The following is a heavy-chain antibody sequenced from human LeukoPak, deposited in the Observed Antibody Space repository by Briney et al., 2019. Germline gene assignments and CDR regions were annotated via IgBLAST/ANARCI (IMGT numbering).Heavy chain of an antibody. CDR3: ARVIGWDQVTNDTFDI. Sequence: SETLSLTCTVSGGSISSGDYYWSWIRQPPGKGLEWIGYIYHSGSTYYNPSLKSRVTISVDRSKNQFSLKLSSVTAADTAVYYCARVIGWDQVTNDTFDIWGQGTMVTVSS. J-gene: IGHJ3*02. D-gene: IGHD1-26*01. V-gene: IGHV4-30-2*01. CDR1: GGSISSGDYY. CDR2: IYHSGST.